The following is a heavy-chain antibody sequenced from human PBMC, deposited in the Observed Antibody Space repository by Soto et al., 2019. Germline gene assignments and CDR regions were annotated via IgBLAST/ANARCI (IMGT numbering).Heavy chain of an antibody. CDR3: ARGYDSSGYPPTAS. V-gene: IGHV1-69*13. D-gene: IGHD3-22*01. Sequence: GASVKVSCKASGGTFSSYAISWVRQAPGRGLEWMGGIIPIFGTANYAQKFQGRVTIAADESTSTAYMELSSLRSEDTAVYYCARGYDSSGYPPTASWGQGTLVTVSS. J-gene: IGHJ5*02. CDR1: GGTFSSYA. CDR2: IIPIFGTA.